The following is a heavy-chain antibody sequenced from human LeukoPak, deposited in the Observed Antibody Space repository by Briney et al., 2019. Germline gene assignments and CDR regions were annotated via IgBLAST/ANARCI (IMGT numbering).Heavy chain of an antibody. D-gene: IGHD1-26*01. V-gene: IGHV4-39*07. Sequence: PSETLSLTCTVSGGSISSSSYYWGWIRQPPGKGLEWIGSIYYSGSTYYNPSLKSRVTISVDTSKNQFSLKLSSVTAADTAVYYCAKDRDVGGELLPYYFDYWGQGTLVTVSS. CDR1: GGSISSSSYY. J-gene: IGHJ4*02. CDR3: AKDRDVGGELLPYYFDY. CDR2: IYYSGST.